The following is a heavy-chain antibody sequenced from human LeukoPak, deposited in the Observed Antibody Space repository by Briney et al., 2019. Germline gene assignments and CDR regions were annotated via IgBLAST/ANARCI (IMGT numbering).Heavy chain of an antibody. D-gene: IGHD1-26*01. Sequence: GALRLSCAASGFTFSSYSMNWVRQAPGKGLEWVSPISSSSSYIYYADSVKGRFTISRDNAKNSLYLQMNSLRPEDTAVYYCARVWELAPGFDYWGQGTLVTVSS. J-gene: IGHJ4*02. CDR1: GFTFSSYS. CDR2: ISSSSSYI. V-gene: IGHV3-21*01. CDR3: ARVWELAPGFDY.